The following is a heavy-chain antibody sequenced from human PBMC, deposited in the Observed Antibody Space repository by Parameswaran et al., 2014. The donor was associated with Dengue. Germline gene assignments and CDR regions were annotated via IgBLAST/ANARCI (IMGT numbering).Heavy chain of an antibody. D-gene: IGHD6-13*01. V-gene: IGHV4-34*01. Sequence: PGKGLEWIGEINHSGGTNYNPSLKSRVTISIDTSKNQFSLKLSSVTAADTAVYYCARRVVAVGPYGMDVWGQGTTVTVSS. J-gene: IGHJ6*02. CDR2: INHSGGT. CDR3: ARRVVAVGPYGMDV.